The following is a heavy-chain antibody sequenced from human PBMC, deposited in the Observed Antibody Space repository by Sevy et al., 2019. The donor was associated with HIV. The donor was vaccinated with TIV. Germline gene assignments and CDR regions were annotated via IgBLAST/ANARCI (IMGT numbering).Heavy chain of an antibody. CDR2: ISWDAKMT. Sequence: GGSLRLSCAASGFTFDDYTMHWVRQVPGKGLEWVSLISWDAKMTDYADSVEGRFTVSRDNRKNSLYLQMNSLRSEDTDLYFGAKDIPGYWGFDHWGQGTLVTVSS. CDR1: GFTFDDYT. V-gene: IGHV3-43*01. D-gene: IGHD7-27*01. J-gene: IGHJ4*02. CDR3: AKDIPGYWGFDH.